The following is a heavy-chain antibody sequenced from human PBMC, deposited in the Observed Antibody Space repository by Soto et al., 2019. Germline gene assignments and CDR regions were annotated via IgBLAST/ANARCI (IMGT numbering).Heavy chain of an antibody. Sequence: QVQLVESGGGVVQPGRSLRLSCAASGFTFSSYAMHWVRQAPGKGLEWVAVISYDGSNKYYADSVKGRFTISRDNSKNSLYLRMNGMRAEDTAVYYCARDHIVVVTALLSSGMDVWGHGTTVTVSS. CDR2: ISYDGSNK. CDR3: ARDHIVVVTALLSSGMDV. V-gene: IGHV3-30-3*01. D-gene: IGHD2-21*02. J-gene: IGHJ6*02. CDR1: GFTFSSYA.